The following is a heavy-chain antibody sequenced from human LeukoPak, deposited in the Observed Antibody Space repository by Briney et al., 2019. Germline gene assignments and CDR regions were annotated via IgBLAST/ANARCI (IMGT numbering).Heavy chain of an antibody. CDR1: GFTFSSYS. J-gene: IGHJ4*02. Sequence: GGSLRLSCAASGFTFSSYSMNWVRQAPGKGLEWASSISSSSSYTYYADSVKGRFTISRDNAKNSLYLQMNSLRAEDTAVYYCARVSSGCLDWGQGTLVTVSS. D-gene: IGHD6-19*01. V-gene: IGHV3-21*01. CDR2: ISSSSSYT. CDR3: ARVSSGCLD.